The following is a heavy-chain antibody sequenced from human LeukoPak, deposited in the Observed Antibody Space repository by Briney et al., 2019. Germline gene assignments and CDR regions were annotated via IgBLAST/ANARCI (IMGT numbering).Heavy chain of an antibody. V-gene: IGHV1-69*05. CDR3: ARPIVGATLDAFDI. J-gene: IGHJ3*02. Sequence: GASLKVSCKASGGTFSSYAISWVRQAPGQGLEWMGEVIPIFGTANYAQKVQGRVTITTDESTSTAYMELSSLRSEDTAVYYCARPIVGATLDAFDIWGQGTMVTVSS. D-gene: IGHD1-26*01. CDR1: GGTFSSYA. CDR2: VIPIFGTA.